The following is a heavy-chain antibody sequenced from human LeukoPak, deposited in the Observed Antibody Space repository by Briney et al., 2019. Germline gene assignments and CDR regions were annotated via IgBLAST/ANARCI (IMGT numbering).Heavy chain of an antibody. D-gene: IGHD6-19*01. CDR1: GFTFSSYD. J-gene: IGHJ4*02. V-gene: IGHV3-13*01. CDR3: ARVQGGGYRTADY. CDR2: IGTAGDT. Sequence: GGSLRLSCAASGFTFSSYDMHWVRQATGKGLEWVSAIGTAGDTYYADSVKGRFTISRDNSKNTLSLQMNSLRGEDTAMYYCARVQGGGYRTADYWGQGTLVTVSS.